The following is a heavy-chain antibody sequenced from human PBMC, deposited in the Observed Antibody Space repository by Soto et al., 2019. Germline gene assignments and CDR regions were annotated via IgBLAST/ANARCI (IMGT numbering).Heavy chain of an antibody. CDR3: ARPVYSSSPRPSDYYYGMDV. CDR2: IIPIFGTA. J-gene: IGHJ6*02. CDR1: GGTFSSYA. V-gene: IGHV1-69*06. D-gene: IGHD6-6*01. Sequence: SVKVSCKASGGTFSSYAISWVRQAPGQGLEWMGGIIPIFGTANYAQKFQGRVTITADKSTSTAYMELSSLRSEDTAVYYCARPVYSSSPRPSDYYYGMDVWGQGTTVTVSS.